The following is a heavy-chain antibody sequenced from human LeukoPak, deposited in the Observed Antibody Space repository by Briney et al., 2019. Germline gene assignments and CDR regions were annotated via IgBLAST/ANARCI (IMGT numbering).Heavy chain of an antibody. D-gene: IGHD3-3*01. Sequence: SETLSLTCAVYGGSFSGYYWSWLRQPPGKGLEWIGEINHSGSTNYNPSLKSRVTISVDTSKNQFSLKLSSVTAADTAVYYCARYGLTYYDFWSGYYRTWFDPWGQGTLVTVSS. CDR1: GGSFSGYY. CDR3: ARYGLTYYDFWSGYYRTWFDP. V-gene: IGHV4-34*01. CDR2: INHSGST. J-gene: IGHJ5*02.